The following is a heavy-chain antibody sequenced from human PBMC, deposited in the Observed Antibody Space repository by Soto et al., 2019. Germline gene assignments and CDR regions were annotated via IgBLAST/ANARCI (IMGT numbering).Heavy chain of an antibody. CDR2: IYYSGST. J-gene: IGHJ4*02. CDR3: ARGVDRQWADY. D-gene: IGHD6-19*01. CDR1: GGSISSYY. Sequence: QVQLQESGPGLVKPSETLSLTCTVSGGSISSYYWSWIRQPPGKGLEWIGYIYYSGSTNYNPSLKSRVTISVDTSKNQFSLKLSSVTAADTAVYYCARGVDRQWADYWGQGTLVTVSS. V-gene: IGHV4-59*01.